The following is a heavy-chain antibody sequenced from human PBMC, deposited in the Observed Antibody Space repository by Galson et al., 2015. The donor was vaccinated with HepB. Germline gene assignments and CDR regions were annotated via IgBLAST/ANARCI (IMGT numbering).Heavy chain of an antibody. CDR3: AKDLDIVVVVAATGNVDY. CDR2: ISYDGSNK. CDR1: GFTFSSYG. J-gene: IGHJ4*02. V-gene: IGHV3-30*18. Sequence: SLRLSCAASGFTFSSYGMHWVRQAPGKGLEWVAVISYDGSNKYYADSVKGRFTISRDNSKNTLYLQTNSLRAEDTAVYYCAKDLDIVVVVAATGNVDYWGQGTLVTVSS. D-gene: IGHD2-15*01.